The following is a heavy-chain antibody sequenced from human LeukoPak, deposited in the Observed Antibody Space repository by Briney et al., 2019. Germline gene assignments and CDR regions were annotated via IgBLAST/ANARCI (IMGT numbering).Heavy chain of an antibody. J-gene: IGHJ5*02. V-gene: IGHV3-66*01. CDR1: GFTVTSNY. Sequence: GGSLRLSCAASGFTVTSNYMSWVRQAPGKGLEWVSIIYSGGGAYYADSVKGRFTISRDNSRNTLFPQMNSLRAEDTAMYYCARVFPPNWFDPWGQGTLVTVSS. CDR2: IYSGGGA. CDR3: ARVFPPNWFDP. D-gene: IGHD3-10*02.